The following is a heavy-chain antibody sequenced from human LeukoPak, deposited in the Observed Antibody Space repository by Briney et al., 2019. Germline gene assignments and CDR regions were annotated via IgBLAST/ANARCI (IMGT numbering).Heavy chain of an antibody. CDR3: VRDIVPYSSNWYYFDY. D-gene: IGHD6-13*01. J-gene: IGHJ4*02. CDR1: GFTVSSKY. CDR2: VYSGGDT. V-gene: IGHV3-66*01. Sequence: PGGSLRLSCAASGFTVSSKYMSWVRQAPGKGLEWVSIVYSGGDTYYADSVKGRFTISRDNSKNTLYLQMNSLRAEDTAVYYCVRDIVPYSSNWYYFDYWGQGALVTVSS.